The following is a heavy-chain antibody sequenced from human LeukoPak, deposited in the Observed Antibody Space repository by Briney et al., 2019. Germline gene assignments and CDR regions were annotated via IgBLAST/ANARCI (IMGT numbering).Heavy chain of an antibody. J-gene: IGHJ4*02. D-gene: IGHD4-23*01. V-gene: IGHV3-7*01. CDR1: GFTFGSCW. CDR2: INQDGSQK. Sequence: GGSLRLSCAASGFTFGSCWINWVRQTPGKGLEWVANINQDGSQKFYVDSVKGRFTISRDNANNSLYLQMNSLRAEDTAVYYCTCRWDYWGQGTLVTVSS. CDR3: TCRWDY.